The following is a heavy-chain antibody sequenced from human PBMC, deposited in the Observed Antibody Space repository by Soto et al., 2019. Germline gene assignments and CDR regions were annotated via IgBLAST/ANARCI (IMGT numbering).Heavy chain of an antibody. CDR1: GGSVSSGSYY. D-gene: IGHD3-3*01. V-gene: IGHV4-61*01. Sequence: PSETLSLTCTVSGGSVSSGSYYWSWIRQPPGKGLEWIGYIYYSGSTNYNPSLKSRVTISVDTSKNQFSLKLSSVTAADTAVYYCARAQSRITIFGVVITGFDPWGQGTLVTVSS. J-gene: IGHJ5*02. CDR3: ARAQSRITIFGVVITGFDP. CDR2: IYYSGST.